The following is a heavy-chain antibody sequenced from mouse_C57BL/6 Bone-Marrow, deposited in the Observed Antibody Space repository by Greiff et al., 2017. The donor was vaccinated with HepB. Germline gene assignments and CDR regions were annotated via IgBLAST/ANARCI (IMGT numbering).Heavy chain of an antibody. Sequence: EVQLQQSGPGLVKPSQSLSLTCSVTGYSITSGYYWNWIRQFPGNKLEWMGYISYDGSNNYNPSLKNRISITRDTSKNQFFLKLNSVTTEDTATYYCARADDGLYRGYAMDYWGQGTSVTVSS. CDR3: ARADDGLYRGYAMDY. J-gene: IGHJ4*01. V-gene: IGHV3-6*01. D-gene: IGHD2-3*01. CDR2: ISYDGSN. CDR1: GYSITSGYY.